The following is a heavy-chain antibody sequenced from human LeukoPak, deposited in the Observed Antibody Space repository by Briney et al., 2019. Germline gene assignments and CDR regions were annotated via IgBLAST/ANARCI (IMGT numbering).Heavy chain of an antibody. CDR2: VDPEDGET. Sequence: GASVKVSCKASGYTFTDYYMHWVQQAPGKGLEWMGRVDPEDGETIYAEKFQGRVTITADTSTDTAHMEVSSLRSEDTAVYYCATEFYGIDYWGQGTLVTVSS. CDR1: GYTFTDYY. CDR3: ATEFYGIDY. V-gene: IGHV1-69-2*01. D-gene: IGHD4-17*01. J-gene: IGHJ4*02.